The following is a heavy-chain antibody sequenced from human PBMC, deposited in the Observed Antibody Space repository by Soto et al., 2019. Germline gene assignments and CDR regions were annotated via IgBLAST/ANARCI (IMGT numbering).Heavy chain of an antibody. CDR3: ARDPGQIGSSWYGWFDP. D-gene: IGHD6-13*01. CDR1: GFTFSSYW. Sequence: PGGSLRLSCAASGFTFSSYWMSWVRQAPGKGLEWVVNIKQDGSEKYYVDSVKGRFTISRDNAKNSLYLQMNSLRAEDTAVYYCARDPGQIGSSWYGWFDPWGQGTLVTVSS. CDR2: IKQDGSEK. J-gene: IGHJ5*02. V-gene: IGHV3-7*03.